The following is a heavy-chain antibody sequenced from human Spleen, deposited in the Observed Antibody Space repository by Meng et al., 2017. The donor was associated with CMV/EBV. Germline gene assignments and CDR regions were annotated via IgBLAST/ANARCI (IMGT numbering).Heavy chain of an antibody. Sequence: SETLSLTCTVSGYSISSGYYWGWIRQPPGKGLEWIGSIYYSGSTYYNPSLKSRVTISVDTSKNQFSLKLSSVTAADTAVYYCARAPTVTDGMDVWGQGTTVTVSS. J-gene: IGHJ6*02. V-gene: IGHV4-38-2*02. CDR2: IYYSGST. CDR3: ARAPTVTDGMDV. D-gene: IGHD4-11*01. CDR1: GYSISSGYY.